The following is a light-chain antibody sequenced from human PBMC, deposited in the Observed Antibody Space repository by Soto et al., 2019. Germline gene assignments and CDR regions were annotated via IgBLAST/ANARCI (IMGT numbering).Light chain of an antibody. CDR1: SSDVGAYKY. V-gene: IGLV2-14*03. CDR3: SSYTSSNTYV. CDR2: DVS. J-gene: IGLJ1*01. Sequence: QSVLTQPASVSWSRGQSITISCTGTSSDVGAYKYVSWYQHHPGKVPQLMIYDVSNRPSGVSDRFSGSKSGNTASLTISGLQAEDEADYYCSSYTSSNTYVFGTGTKVTVL.